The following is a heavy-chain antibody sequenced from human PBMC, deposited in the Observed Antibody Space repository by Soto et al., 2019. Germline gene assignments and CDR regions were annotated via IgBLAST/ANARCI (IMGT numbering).Heavy chain of an antibody. CDR3: ARSYRDSYEH. J-gene: IGHJ1*01. CDR1: GGSISNNY. CDR2: IYSNGRT. V-gene: IGHV4-4*07. Sequence: SETLSLTCNVSGGSISNNYWTWIRQPAGKGLEWIGRIYSNGRTNFNPSLKSRVSMSIDTSKNQFSLKLTSVTAADTAVYYCARSYRDSYEHWGQGTLVTVSS. D-gene: IGHD4-17*01.